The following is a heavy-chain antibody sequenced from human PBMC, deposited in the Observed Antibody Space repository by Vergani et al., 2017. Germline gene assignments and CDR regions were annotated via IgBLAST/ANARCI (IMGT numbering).Heavy chain of an antibody. CDR2: IYWDDDK. D-gene: IGHD5-24*01. J-gene: IGHJ4*02. V-gene: IGHV2-5*02. Sequence: QITLKESGPTLVKPTQTLTLTCTFSGFSLSTSGVGVGWIRQPPGKALEWLALIYWDDDKRYSPSLKSRLTITKDTSKNQVVLTMTNMDPVDTATYYCARIGIQNGYNFNFDYWGQGTLVTVSS. CDR1: GFSLSTSGVG. CDR3: ARIGIQNGYNFNFDY.